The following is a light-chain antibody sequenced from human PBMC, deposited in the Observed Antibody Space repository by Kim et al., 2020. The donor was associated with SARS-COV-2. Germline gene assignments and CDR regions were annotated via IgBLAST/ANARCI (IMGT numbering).Light chain of an antibody. Sequence: VSPGQTASLPRPGDTLGDRYTHWYPQKPGQSPVVVIYQDTTRPSGIPERFSASNSGNTATLTISGTQAMDDADYYCQAWDSGSVVFGGGTKVTVL. CDR1: TLGDRY. CDR2: QDT. CDR3: QAWDSGSVV. V-gene: IGLV3-1*01. J-gene: IGLJ2*01.